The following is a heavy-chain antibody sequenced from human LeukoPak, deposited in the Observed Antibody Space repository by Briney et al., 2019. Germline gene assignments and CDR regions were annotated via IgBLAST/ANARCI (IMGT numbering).Heavy chain of an antibody. V-gene: IGHV1-46*01. D-gene: IGHD1-26*01. Sequence: ASVKVSCKASGYTFTSYYMHWVRQAPGQGLEWMGIINPSGGSTCYAQKFQGRVTMTRDTSTSTVYMELSSLRSEDTAVYYCARAGGGPQDSGSYHGEVYYFDYWGQGTLVTVSS. CDR1: GYTFTSYY. CDR2: INPSGGST. CDR3: ARAGGGPQDSGSYHGEVYYFDY. J-gene: IGHJ4*02.